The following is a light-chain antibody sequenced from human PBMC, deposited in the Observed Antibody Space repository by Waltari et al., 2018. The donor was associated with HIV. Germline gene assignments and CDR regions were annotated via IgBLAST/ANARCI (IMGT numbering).Light chain of an antibody. CDR2: EGT. CDR1: SSDVGSCTS. Sequence: QSALTPPAAVSGSPGQSISISFTGTSSDVGSCTSVSWYQQHPGKAPKLLIYEGTKRPSGVSNRFSASKSGNTASLTSSGLQAEDEAEYYCCSCATPNTRVFGGGTKLTVL. CDR3: CSCATPNTRV. V-gene: IGLV2-23*01. J-gene: IGLJ3*02.